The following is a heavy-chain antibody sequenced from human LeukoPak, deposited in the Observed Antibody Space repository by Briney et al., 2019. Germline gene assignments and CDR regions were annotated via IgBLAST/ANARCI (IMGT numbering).Heavy chain of an antibody. V-gene: IGHV3-7*01. CDR2: IKQDGSEK. D-gene: IGHD6-19*01. J-gene: IGHJ4*02. CDR3: ASLNSIGLVGIRDY. CDR1: GFTFSSYW. Sequence: QAGGSLRLSCAASGFTFSSYWMSWVRQAPGKGLEWVANIKQDGSEKYYVDSVKGRFTISRDNAKNSLYLQMNSLRAEDTAVYYCASLNSIGLVGIRDYWGQGALVTVSS.